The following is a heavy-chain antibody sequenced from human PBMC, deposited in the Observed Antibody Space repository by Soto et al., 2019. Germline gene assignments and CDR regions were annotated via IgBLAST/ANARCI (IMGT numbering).Heavy chain of an antibody. CDR3: ASRYCSSTSCCEDY. CDR2: ISAYNGNT. V-gene: IGHV1-18*04. D-gene: IGHD2-2*01. J-gene: IGHJ4*02. CDR1: GYTFTSYG. Sequence: ASVKVSCKASGYTFTSYGISWVRQAPGQGLEWMGWISAYNGNTNCAQKLQGRVTMTTDTSTSTAYMELRSLRSDDTAVYYCASRYCSSTSCCEDYCGQGTLVTVSS.